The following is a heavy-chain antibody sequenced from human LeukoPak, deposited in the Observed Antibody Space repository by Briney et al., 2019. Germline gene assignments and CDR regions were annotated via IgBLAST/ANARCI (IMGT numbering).Heavy chain of an antibody. V-gene: IGHV3-33*01. CDR3: ARGMGYSSGWPDYFDY. Sequence: PGGSLRLSCAASGFTFSSYGMHWVRQAPGKGLEWVAVIWYDGSNKYYADSVKGRFTISRDNSKNTLYLQMNSLRAEDTAVYYCARGMGYSSGWPDYFDYWGQGTLVTVFS. D-gene: IGHD6-19*01. CDR2: IWYDGSNK. CDR1: GFTFSSYG. J-gene: IGHJ4*02.